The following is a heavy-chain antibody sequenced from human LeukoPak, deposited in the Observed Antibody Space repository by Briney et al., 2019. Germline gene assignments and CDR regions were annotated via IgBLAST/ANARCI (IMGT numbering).Heavy chain of an antibody. Sequence: GGSLRLSCAASGFTVSSNYMSWVRQAPGKGLEWVSVIYSGGSTYYADSVKGRFTIPRDNSKNTLYLQMNSLRAEDTAVYYCAREGGYYDILTGYYRPDAFDIWGQGTMVTVSS. D-gene: IGHD3-9*01. V-gene: IGHV3-53*01. J-gene: IGHJ3*02. CDR3: AREGGYYDILTGYYRPDAFDI. CDR1: GFTVSSNY. CDR2: IYSGGST.